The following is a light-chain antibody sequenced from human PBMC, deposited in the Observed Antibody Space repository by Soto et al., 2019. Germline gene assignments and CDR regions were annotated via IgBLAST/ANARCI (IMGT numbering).Light chain of an antibody. J-gene: IGKJ1*01. CDR3: QQYNTYSA. CDR2: DAS. Sequence: DIQMTQSPSTLSASVGDRVTITCRASQSISSWLAWYQQKPGKAPKLLIYDASSLKSGVPSRFSGSGSGTEFTLTISSLQPDDFATYYCQQYNTYSAFGQGTKVDNK. V-gene: IGKV1-5*01. CDR1: QSISSW.